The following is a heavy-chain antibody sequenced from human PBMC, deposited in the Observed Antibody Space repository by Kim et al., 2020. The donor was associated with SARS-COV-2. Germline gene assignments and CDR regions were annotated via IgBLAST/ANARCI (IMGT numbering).Heavy chain of an antibody. J-gene: IGHJ4*02. D-gene: IGHD3-22*01. V-gene: IGHV1-69*01. Sequence: QKFQGRVTITADESTSTAYMELSSLRSEDTAVYYCARDNYYDSSGSYFDYWGQGTLVTVSS. CDR3: ARDNYYDSSGSYFDY.